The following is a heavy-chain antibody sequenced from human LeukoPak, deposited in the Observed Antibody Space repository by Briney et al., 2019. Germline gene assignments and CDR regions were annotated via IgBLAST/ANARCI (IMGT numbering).Heavy chain of an antibody. CDR1: GLTFSSYG. V-gene: IGHV3-33*01. D-gene: IGHD1-26*01. CDR3: ARIGGWELLYDY. CDR2: IWYDGSNK. Sequence: PGRSLRLSCAASGLTFSSYGMHWVRQAPGKGLEWVAVIWYDGSNKYYADSVKGRFTISRDNSKNTVYLQMNSLRAEDTAVYYCARIGGWELLYDYWGQGTLVTVSS. J-gene: IGHJ4*02.